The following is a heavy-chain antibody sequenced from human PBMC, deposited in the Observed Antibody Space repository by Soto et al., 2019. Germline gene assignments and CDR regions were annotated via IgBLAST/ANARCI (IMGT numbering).Heavy chain of an antibody. D-gene: IGHD6-19*01. CDR3: ARASSQYWFDP. Sequence: SETLSLTCTVSGGSISSGDYYWSWIRQPPGKGLEWIGYIYYSGSTYYNPSLKSRVTISVDTSKNQFSLKLSSVTAADTAVYYCARASSQYWFDPWGQGTLVTVSS. J-gene: IGHJ5*02. CDR2: IYYSGST. V-gene: IGHV4-30-4*01. CDR1: GGSISSGDYY.